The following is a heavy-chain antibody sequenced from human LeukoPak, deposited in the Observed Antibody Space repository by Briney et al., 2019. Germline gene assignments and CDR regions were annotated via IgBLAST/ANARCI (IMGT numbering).Heavy chain of an antibody. CDR2: IKHDGSEK. J-gene: IGHJ6*02. CDR1: GFTFRIYW. CDR3: ARDYFYPMDV. Sequence: GGSLRLSCEASGFTFRIYWMSWVRQAPGKGLEWVTNIKHDGSEKYYVDSVKGRFTISRDNAKNSLYLQMNSLRAEDTAVYYCARDYFYPMDVWGQGTTVTVSS. V-gene: IGHV3-7*04.